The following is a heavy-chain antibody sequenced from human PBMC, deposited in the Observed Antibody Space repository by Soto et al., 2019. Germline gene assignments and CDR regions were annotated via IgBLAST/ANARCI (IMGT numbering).Heavy chain of an antibody. CDR2: IYYSGST. D-gene: IGHD3-10*01. J-gene: IGHJ4*02. CDR1: GGSISSSSYY. Sequence: SETLSLTCTVSGGSISSSSYYWGWIRQPPGTGLEWTGSIYYSGSTYYNPSLKSRVTISVDTSKNQFSLKLSSVTAADTAVYFCARILMNYYRLAYCGQGSMGTVSS. V-gene: IGHV4-39*01. CDR3: ARILMNYYRLAY.